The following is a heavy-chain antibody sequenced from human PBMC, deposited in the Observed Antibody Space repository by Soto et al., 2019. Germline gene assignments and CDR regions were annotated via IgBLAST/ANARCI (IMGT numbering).Heavy chain of an antibody. Sequence: PSETLSLTCAVSGGSISSSNWWSWVRQPPGKGLEWIGEIYHSGSTNYNPSLKSRVTISVDKSKNQFSLKLSSVTAADTAVYYCARAEEVYCSSTSCPKRGWFDPWGQGTLVTVSS. D-gene: IGHD2-2*01. CDR3: ARAEEVYCSSTSCPKRGWFDP. J-gene: IGHJ5*02. CDR2: IYHSGST. CDR1: GGSISSSNW. V-gene: IGHV4-4*02.